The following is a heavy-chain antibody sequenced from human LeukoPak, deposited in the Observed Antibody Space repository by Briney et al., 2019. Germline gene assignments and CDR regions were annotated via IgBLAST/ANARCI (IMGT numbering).Heavy chain of an antibody. CDR2: VYWDDNK. J-gene: IGHJ4*02. V-gene: IGHV2-5*02. CDR3: AHSGWDSSGYYVDY. Sequence: SGPTLVKPTQTLTLTCTFSGFSLSTYGVGVGWIRQPPGKALVWLALVYWDDNKRYSPSLKDRLTITKDTSKNQVVLTMTNMDPVDTATYYCAHSGWDSSGYYVDYWGQGTLVTVSS. CDR1: GFSLSTYGVG. D-gene: IGHD3-22*01.